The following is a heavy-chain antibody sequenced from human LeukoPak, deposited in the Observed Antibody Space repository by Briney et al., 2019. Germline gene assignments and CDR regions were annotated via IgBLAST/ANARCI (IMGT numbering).Heavy chain of an antibody. CDR1: GFALTTYN. J-gene: IGHJ4*02. CDR3: ARALAGHPTGY. Sequence: GASVKVSCKASGFALTTYNIVWLRQAPGQGLEWMGWISAYNGNTNYAQKLQGRVTMTTDTSTSTAYMELRSLRSDDTAVYYCARALAGHPTGYWGQGTLVTVSS. CDR2: ISAYNGNT. V-gene: IGHV1-18*01. D-gene: IGHD4-17*01.